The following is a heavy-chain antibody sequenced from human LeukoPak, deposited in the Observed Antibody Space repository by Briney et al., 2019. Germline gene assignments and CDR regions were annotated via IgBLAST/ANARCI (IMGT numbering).Heavy chain of an antibody. D-gene: IGHD3-22*01. CDR2: IYYSGST. V-gene: IGHV4-39*01. CDR3: ARHLDKRAITMIVVNDY. Sequence: SETLSLTCTVSGGSISSSSYYWGWIRQPPGKGLEWIGSIYYSGSTHYNPSLKSRVTISVDTSKNQFSLKLSSVTAADTAVYYCARHLDKRAITMIVVNDYWGQGTLVTVSS. J-gene: IGHJ4*02. CDR1: GGSISSSSYY.